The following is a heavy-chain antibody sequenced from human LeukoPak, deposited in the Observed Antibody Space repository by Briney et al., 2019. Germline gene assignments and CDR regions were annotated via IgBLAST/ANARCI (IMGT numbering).Heavy chain of an antibody. CDR1: GYTFTSYD. V-gene: IGHV1-8*01. CDR2: MNPNSGNT. D-gene: IGHD3-3*01. CDR3: ARARTINYDFWSGYYYYYMDV. Sequence: ASVKVSCKASGYTFTSYDINWVRQATGQGLEWVGWMNPNSGNTGYAQKFQGRVTMTRNTSISTAYMELSSLRSEDTAVYYCARARTINYDFWSGYYYYYMDVWGKGTTVTVS. J-gene: IGHJ6*03.